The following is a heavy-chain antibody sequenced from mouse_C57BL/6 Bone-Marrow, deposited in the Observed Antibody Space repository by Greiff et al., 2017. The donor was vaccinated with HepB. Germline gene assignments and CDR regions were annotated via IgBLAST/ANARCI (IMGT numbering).Heavy chain of an antibody. V-gene: IGHV1-19*01. CDR2: INPYNGGT. CDR3: ASWFAY. Sequence: VHVKQSGPVLVKPGASVKMSCKASGYTFTDYYMNWVKQSHGKSLEWIGVINPYNGGTSYNQKFKGKATLTVDKSSSTAYMELNILTSEDSAVYYCASWFAYWGQGTLVTVSA. J-gene: IGHJ3*01. CDR1: GYTFTDYY.